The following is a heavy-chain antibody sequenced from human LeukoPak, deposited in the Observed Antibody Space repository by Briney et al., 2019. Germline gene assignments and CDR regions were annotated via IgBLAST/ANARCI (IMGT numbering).Heavy chain of an antibody. CDR3: ARADSGYDTTIDY. CDR1: GCTLSSSA. D-gene: IGHD5-12*01. CDR2: IIPMFGTA. Sequence: VKLSCKPSGCTLSSSAISWVRRAPGHGVGWMGGIIPMFGTANYPQKFQGRVTITADKSTSTAYMELSSLRSEDTAVYYCARADSGYDTTIDYWGQGTLVTVSS. V-gene: IGHV1-69*06. J-gene: IGHJ4*02.